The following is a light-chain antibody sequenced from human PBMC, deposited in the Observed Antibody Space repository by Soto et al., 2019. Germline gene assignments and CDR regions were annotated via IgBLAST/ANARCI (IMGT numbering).Light chain of an antibody. CDR2: DNT. J-gene: IGLJ2*01. Sequence: QSVLTQPPSVSAAPGQKVTISCSGSSSNIGNNYVSWYQQLPGTAPKLLIYDNTKRPSGIPDRFSGSKSGTSATLDITGLQTGDEADYYCGTWDSSLSAVVFGGGTQLTVL. V-gene: IGLV1-51*01. CDR3: GTWDSSLSAVV. CDR1: SSNIGNNY.